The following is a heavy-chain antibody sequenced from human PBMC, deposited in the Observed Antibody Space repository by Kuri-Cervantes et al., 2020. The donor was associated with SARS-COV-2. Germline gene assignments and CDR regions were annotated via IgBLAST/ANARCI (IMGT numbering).Heavy chain of an antibody. J-gene: IGHJ3*02. CDR1: GGSISSGSYY. CDR3: ASSGHKVAFDI. D-gene: IGHD2-15*01. V-gene: IGHV4-61*02. CDR2: IYTSGST. Sequence: SETLSLTCTVSGGSISSGSYYWSWIRQLAGKGLEWIGRIYTSGSTNYNPSLKSRVTISVDTSKNQFSLKLSSVTAADMAVYYCASSGHKVAFDIWGQGTMVTVSS.